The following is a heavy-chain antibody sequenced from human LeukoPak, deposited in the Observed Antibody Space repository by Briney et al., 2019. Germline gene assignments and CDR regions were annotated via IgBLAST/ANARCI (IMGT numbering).Heavy chain of an antibody. D-gene: IGHD3-16*01. V-gene: IGHV3-30-3*01. CDR2: ISFDGSNK. CDR1: GFSFSSYA. J-gene: IGHJ6*02. Sequence: GGSLRLSCAASGFSFSSYAMHWVRQAPGKGLQWVAVISFDGSNKYYADSVKGRFTISRDNSENTLFLQMNSLRTEDTAVYCCARAFGGIYYGMDVWGQGTTVTVSS. CDR3: ARAFGGIYYGMDV.